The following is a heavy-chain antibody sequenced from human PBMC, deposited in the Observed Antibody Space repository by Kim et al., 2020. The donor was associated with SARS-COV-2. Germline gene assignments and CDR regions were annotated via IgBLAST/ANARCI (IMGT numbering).Heavy chain of an antibody. CDR1: GYTFTSYD. CDR3: ARGGYSSSWYRIEGWFDP. CDR2: MNPNSGNT. V-gene: IGHV1-8*01. D-gene: IGHD6-13*01. J-gene: IGHJ5*02. Sequence: ASVKVSCKASGYTFTSYDINWVRQATGQGLEWMGWMNPNSGNTGYAQKFQGRVTMTRNTSISTAYMELSSLRSEDTAVYYCARGGYSSSWYRIEGWFDPWGQGTLVTVSS.